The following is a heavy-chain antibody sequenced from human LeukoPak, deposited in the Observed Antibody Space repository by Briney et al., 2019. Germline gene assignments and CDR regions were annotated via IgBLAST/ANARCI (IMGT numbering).Heavy chain of an antibody. CDR2: INPNSGGT. CDR3: ARDAHRIAVAGTCDY. D-gene: IGHD6-19*01. V-gene: IGHV1-2*02. Sequence: ASVKVSCKASGYTFTGYYMHWVRQAPGQGLEWMGWINPNSGGTNYAQKFQGRVTMTRDTSISTAYMELSRQRSDDTAVYYCARDAHRIAVAGTCDYWGQGTLVTVSS. CDR1: GYTFTGYY. J-gene: IGHJ4*02.